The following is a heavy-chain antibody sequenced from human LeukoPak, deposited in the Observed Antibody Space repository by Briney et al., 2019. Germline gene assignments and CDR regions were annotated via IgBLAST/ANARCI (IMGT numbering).Heavy chain of an antibody. CDR3: ARDFAREFTIDY. D-gene: IGHD3-10*01. V-gene: IGHV3-48*01. Sequence: GGSLRLSCAASGFTFSSYNMNWVRQPPGKGLQWVSYISSSSNIIYYADSVKGRFTISRDNAKNSLFLQMSSLRAEDTAVYYCARDFAREFTIDYWGQGTLVTVSS. CDR1: GFTFSSYN. J-gene: IGHJ4*02. CDR2: ISSSSNII.